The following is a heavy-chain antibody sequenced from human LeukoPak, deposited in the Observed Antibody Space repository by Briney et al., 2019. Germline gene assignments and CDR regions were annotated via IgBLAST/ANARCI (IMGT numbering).Heavy chain of an antibody. Sequence: SETLSLTCTVSGGSISNYYWSWIRQPPGKGLEWIGYIYYTGSTYDNPSLRSRLTISRDTSKNQFSLKLSSVTAADTAMYYCARASNRGYCSGGSCYSRAGWFDPWGQGTLVTVSS. CDR2: IYYTGST. CDR3: ARASNRGYCSGGSCYSRAGWFDP. V-gene: IGHV4-59*01. CDR1: GGSISNYY. D-gene: IGHD2-15*01. J-gene: IGHJ5*02.